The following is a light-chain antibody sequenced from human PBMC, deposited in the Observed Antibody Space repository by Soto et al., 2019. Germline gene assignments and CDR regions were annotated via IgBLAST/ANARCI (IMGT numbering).Light chain of an antibody. V-gene: IGKV1-39*01. Sequence: DIQMTQSPSSLSASVGDRVTITCRASQSISSYLNWYQQKPGKAPKLLIYAASSLQSGVPSRFSGSGSGTDFTLTISSLQPEDFATYYCQQSYSTPPRAFGGGTKVEIK. CDR3: QQSYSTPPRA. CDR2: AAS. J-gene: IGKJ4*01. CDR1: QSISSY.